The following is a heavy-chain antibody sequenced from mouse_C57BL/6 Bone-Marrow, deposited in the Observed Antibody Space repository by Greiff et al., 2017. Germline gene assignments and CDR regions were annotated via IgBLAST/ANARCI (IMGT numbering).Heavy chain of an antibody. CDR3: ARHERSRYGSSYWYFDV. CDR1: GYTFTEYT. D-gene: IGHD1-1*01. Sequence: QVQLKESGAELVKPGASVKLSCKASGYTFTEYTIHWVKQRSGQGLEWIGWFYPGSGSIKYNEKFKDKATLTADKSSSTVYMELSRLTSEDSAVYFCARHERSRYGSSYWYFDVWGTGTTVTVSS. J-gene: IGHJ1*03. CDR2: FYPGSGSI. V-gene: IGHV1-62-2*01.